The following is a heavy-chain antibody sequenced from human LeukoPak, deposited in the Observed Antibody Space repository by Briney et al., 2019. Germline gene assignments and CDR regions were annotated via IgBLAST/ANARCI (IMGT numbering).Heavy chain of an antibody. D-gene: IGHD5-18*01. J-gene: IGHJ4*02. Sequence: ASVTVSCKASGYIFTSYPIHWVRQAPGQRLEGMGWINTGNGNTKYSQRFERRVTVTTDTSAAAAYMELSSLRSEDTAVYYCARDRAMADYWGQGTLVTVSS. CDR2: INTGNGNT. CDR3: ARDRAMADY. V-gene: IGHV1-3*04. CDR1: GYIFTSYP.